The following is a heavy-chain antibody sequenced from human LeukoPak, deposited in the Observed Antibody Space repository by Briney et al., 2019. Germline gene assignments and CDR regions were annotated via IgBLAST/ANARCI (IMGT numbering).Heavy chain of an antibody. CDR2: IYNSGST. V-gene: IGHV4-59*12. CDR3: AKKRNAAPYYFDC. D-gene: IGHD6-25*01. Sequence: SETLSLTCTVSGGSISSYYWSWIRQPPGKGLEWIGYIYNSGSTNYNPSLKSPVTISVDKSKNHFSLRLSSVTAADTAVYYCAKKRNAAPYYFDCWGQGTLVTVSS. J-gene: IGHJ4*02. CDR1: GGSISSYY.